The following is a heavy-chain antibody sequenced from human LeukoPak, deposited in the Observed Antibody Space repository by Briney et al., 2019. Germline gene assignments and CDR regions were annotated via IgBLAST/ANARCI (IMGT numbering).Heavy chain of an antibody. V-gene: IGHV1-8*01. J-gene: IGHJ4*02. CDR3: ARGPPGGWFGELSYGY. CDR1: GYTFTSYD. CDR2: MNPNSGNT. D-gene: IGHD3-10*01. Sequence: ASVKVSCKASGYTFTSYDINWVRQATGQGLEWMGWMNPNSGNTGYAQKFQGRVTMTRNTSISTAYMELSSLRSEDTAVYYCARGPPGGWFGELSYGYWGQGTLVTVSS.